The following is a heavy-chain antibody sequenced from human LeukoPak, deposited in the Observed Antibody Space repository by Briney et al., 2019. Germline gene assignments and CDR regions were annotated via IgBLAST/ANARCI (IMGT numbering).Heavy chain of an antibody. V-gene: IGHV1-2*02. CDR2: INPNSGGT. Sequence: ASVKVSCKASGYTFTGYYMHWVRQAPGQGLEWMGWINPNSGGTNYAQKFQGRVTMTRDTSISTAYMELSRLRSDDTAVYYCARVGDILIGYHKYNWFDPWGQGTLVTVSS. CDR1: GYTFTGYY. CDR3: ARVGDILIGYHKYNWFDP. J-gene: IGHJ5*02. D-gene: IGHD3-9*01.